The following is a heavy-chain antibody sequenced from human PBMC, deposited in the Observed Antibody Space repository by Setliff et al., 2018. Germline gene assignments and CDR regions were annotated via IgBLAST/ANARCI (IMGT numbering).Heavy chain of an antibody. CDR1: GGSISSSSYY. CDR3: ARAGPTVTFFRVLVISWWDP. Sequence: SETLSLTCTVSGGSISSSSYYWGWIRQPPGKGLEWIGSIYYSGSTYYNPSLRSRVSISVDTSKNQFSLKLSSVTAADTATYYCARAGPTVTFFRVLVISWWDPWGQGSLVTVS. V-gene: IGHV4-39*07. CDR2: IYYSGST. J-gene: IGHJ5*02. D-gene: IGHD3-3*01.